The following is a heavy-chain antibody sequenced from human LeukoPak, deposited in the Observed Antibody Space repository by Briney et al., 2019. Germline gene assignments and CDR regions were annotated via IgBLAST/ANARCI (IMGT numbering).Heavy chain of an antibody. CDR1: GGTFSSYA. CDR2: IIPIFGTA. V-gene: IGHV1-69*13. Sequence: GASVKVSCKASGGTFSSYAIGWVRQARGKGLERMGGIIPIFGTADYAQKFQGRVTITADESTSTAYMELSSLRSEDTAVYYCARDPGGYGTFDYWGQGTLVTVSS. J-gene: IGHJ4*02. D-gene: IGHD5-18*01. CDR3: ARDPGGYGTFDY.